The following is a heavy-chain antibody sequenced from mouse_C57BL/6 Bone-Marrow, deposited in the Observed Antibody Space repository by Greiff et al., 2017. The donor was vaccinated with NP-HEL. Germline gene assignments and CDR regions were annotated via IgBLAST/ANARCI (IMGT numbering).Heavy chain of an antibody. J-gene: IGHJ2*01. CDR2: IDPSSGGT. CDR3: ARGRILRS. CDR1: GYTFTSYW. Sequence: VQRVESGAELVKPGASVKLSCKASGYTFTSYWMHWVKQRPGRGLEWIGRIDPSSGGTKYNEKFKSKATLTVDKPSSTAYMQLSSLTSEDSAVYYCARGRILRSWGQGTTLTVSS. V-gene: IGHV1-72*01. D-gene: IGHD1-1*01.